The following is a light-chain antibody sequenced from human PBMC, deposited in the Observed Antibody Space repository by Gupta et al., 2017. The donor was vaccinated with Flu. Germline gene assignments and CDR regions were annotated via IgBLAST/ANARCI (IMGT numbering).Light chain of an antibody. CDR3: RQRDHTPGA. Sequence: VTPGQSASISDRSTKSLVYSDGSTILHWFQQRTAQYPRRLIYLVAHRESGGPEKCSGSGSGTEVTPNISSVEAEDVGVYFCRQRDHTPGAFGQGTKVEIK. CDR2: LVA. V-gene: IGKV2-30*01. J-gene: IGKJ1*01. CDR1: KSLVYSDGSTI.